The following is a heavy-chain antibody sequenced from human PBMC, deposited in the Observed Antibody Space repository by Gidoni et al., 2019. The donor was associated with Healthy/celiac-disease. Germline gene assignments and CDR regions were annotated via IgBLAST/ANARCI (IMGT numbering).Heavy chain of an antibody. Sequence: EVQLVESGGGLVQPGGSLRLSCAASVFTFSRSDMHWVRQATGKGLEWVSAIGTAGDTYYPGSVKGRFTISRENAKNSLYLQMNSLRAGDTAVYYCARATDYYDSSGYYSDAFDIWGQGTMVTVSS. J-gene: IGHJ3*02. CDR1: VFTFSRSD. D-gene: IGHD3-22*01. V-gene: IGHV3-13*04. CDR2: IGTAGDT. CDR3: ARATDYYDSSGYYSDAFDI.